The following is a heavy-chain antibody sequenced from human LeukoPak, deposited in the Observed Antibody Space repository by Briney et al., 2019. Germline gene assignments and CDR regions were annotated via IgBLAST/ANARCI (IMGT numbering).Heavy chain of an antibody. CDR2: IKQDGSEQ. CDR3: VRSTAAAFDY. Sequence: GGSLRLSCAASGFSLSSHWMGWVRQAPGKGLEWVANIKQDGSEQHYLDSVKGRFAISSDNAKNSLYLQMNNLRVEDTALYYCVRSTAAAFDYWGQGTLVTVSS. CDR1: GFSLSSHW. V-gene: IGHV3-7*01. D-gene: IGHD6-25*01. J-gene: IGHJ4*02.